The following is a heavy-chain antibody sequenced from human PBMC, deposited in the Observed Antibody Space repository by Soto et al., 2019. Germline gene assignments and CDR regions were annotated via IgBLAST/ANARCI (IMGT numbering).Heavy chain of an antibody. CDR3: ASVNSGSYHHGLFDN. Sequence: ASVKVSCKASGYTFTAHYMNWVRQAPGQGLEWMGWINPNSGDTKYVEKFQGRVTMTRDTSISTAYMELSSLRSDDTAVYYCASVNSGSYHHGLFDNWGQGALVTVSS. V-gene: IGHV1-2*02. CDR1: GYTFTAHY. J-gene: IGHJ4*02. D-gene: IGHD1-26*01. CDR2: INPNSGDT.